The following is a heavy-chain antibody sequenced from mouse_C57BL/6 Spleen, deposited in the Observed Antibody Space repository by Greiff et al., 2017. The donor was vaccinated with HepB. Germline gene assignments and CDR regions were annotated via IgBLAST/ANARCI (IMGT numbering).Heavy chain of an antibody. J-gene: IGHJ4*01. CDR3: ARNRYYAMDY. CDR1: GFTFSDYG. Sequence: DVQLVESGGGLVKPGGSLKLSCAASGFTFSDYGMHWVRQAPEKGLEWVAYISSGSSTIYYADTVKGRFTISRDNAKNTLFLQMTSLRSEDTAMYYWARNRYYAMDYWGKGTSVTVSS. V-gene: IGHV5-17*01. CDR2: ISSGSSTI.